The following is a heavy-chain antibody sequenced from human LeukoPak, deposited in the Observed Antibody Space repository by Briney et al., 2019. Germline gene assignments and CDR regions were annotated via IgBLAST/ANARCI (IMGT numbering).Heavy chain of an antibody. CDR1: GFTFSSYG. D-gene: IGHD2-15*01. J-gene: IGHJ4*02. V-gene: IGHV3-23*01. CDR3: AKITHDPWYY. Sequence: GGSLRLSCAASGFTFSSYGMSSVHQAPGKVLEWVSAISGSGGSTYYADSVKGRFTISRDNSKNTLYLQMNSLRAEETAVYYCAKITHDPWYYWGQGTLVSVSS. CDR2: ISGSGGST.